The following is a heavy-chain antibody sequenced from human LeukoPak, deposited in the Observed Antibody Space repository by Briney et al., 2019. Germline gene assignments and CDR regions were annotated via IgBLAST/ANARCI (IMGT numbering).Heavy chain of an antibody. V-gene: IGHV3-21*01. Sequence: PGGSLRLSCAASGFTFSSYSMNWVRQAPGKGLEWVSSISSSSSYIYYADSVKGRFTISRDNAKNSLYLQMNSLRAEDTAVYYCASASSQVGEGDYWGQGTLVTVSS. CDR3: ASASSQVGEGDY. J-gene: IGHJ4*02. CDR2: ISSSSSYI. D-gene: IGHD2-15*01. CDR1: GFTFSSYS.